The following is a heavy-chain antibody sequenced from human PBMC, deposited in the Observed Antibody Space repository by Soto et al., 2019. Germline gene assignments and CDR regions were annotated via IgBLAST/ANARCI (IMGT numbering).Heavy chain of an antibody. CDR3: ARESGSADYDILTGYHTYYYYGMDV. Sequence: TGGSLRLSCAASGFTFSSYEMNWVRQAPGKGLEWVSYISSSGSTIYYADSVKGRFTISRDNAKNSLYLQMNSLRAEDTAVYYCARESGSADYDILTGYHTYYYYGMDVWGQGTTVTVSS. CDR2: ISSSGSTI. D-gene: IGHD3-9*01. J-gene: IGHJ6*02. V-gene: IGHV3-48*03. CDR1: GFTFSSYE.